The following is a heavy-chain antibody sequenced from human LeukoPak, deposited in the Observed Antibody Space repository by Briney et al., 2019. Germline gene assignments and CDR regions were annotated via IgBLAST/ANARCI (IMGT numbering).Heavy chain of an antibody. CDR2: ISSSGSTI. V-gene: IGHV3-48*03. J-gene: IGHJ6*04. CDR1: GFTFSSYG. D-gene: IGHD3-10*02. Sequence: GGSLRLSCAASGFTFSSYGMNWVRQAPGKGLEWVSYISSSGSTIYYADSVKGRFTISRDNAKNSLYLQMNSLRAEDTAVYYCSELGITMIGGVWGKGTTVTISS. CDR3: SELGITMIGGV.